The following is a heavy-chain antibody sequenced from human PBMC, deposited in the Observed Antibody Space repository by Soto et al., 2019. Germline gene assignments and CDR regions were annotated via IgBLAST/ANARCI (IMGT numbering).Heavy chain of an antibody. V-gene: IGHV4-4*02. Sequence: PSETLSLTCAVSGASISDNWWSWVRQPPGKGLEWIGGIYHSGTTTYNPSLKSRVIISVDKSASQISLTLNSVTAADTAIYYCARHVAVPRTRGFDYWGQGTPVTVSS. D-gene: IGHD2-15*01. CDR1: GASISDNW. J-gene: IGHJ4*02. CDR2: IYHSGTT. CDR3: ARHVAVPRTRGFDY.